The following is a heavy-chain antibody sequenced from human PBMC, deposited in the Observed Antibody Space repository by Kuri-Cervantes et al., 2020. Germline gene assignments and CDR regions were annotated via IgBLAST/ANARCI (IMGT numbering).Heavy chain of an antibody. CDR2: IKQDGSEK. Sequence: GGSLRLSCVTSGFTFSDYWMTWVRQAPGKGLEWVANIKQDGSEKYYVDSVTGRFTISRDNAKNPLYLQMNSLRAEDTAVYYCARATGAGSYAQADYWGQGTLVTVSS. CDR1: GFTFSDYW. J-gene: IGHJ4*02. CDR3: ARATGAGSYAQADY. V-gene: IGHV3-7*03. D-gene: IGHD3-10*01.